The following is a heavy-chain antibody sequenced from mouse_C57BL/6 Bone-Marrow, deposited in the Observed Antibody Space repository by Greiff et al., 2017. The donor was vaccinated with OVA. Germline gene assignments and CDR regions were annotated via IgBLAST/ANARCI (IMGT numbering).Heavy chain of an antibody. Sequence: EVKVVESGGGLVKPGGSLKLSCAASGFTFSSYTMSWVRQTPEQRLEWVATISGGGGTPYYPDSVKGRFTISRDNAKNTLYLQMSSLRSEDTALDYCARRDSSGYGLAYWGQGTLVTVSA. D-gene: IGHD3-2*02. CDR1: GFTFSSYT. CDR2: ISGGGGTP. CDR3: ARRDSSGYGLAY. V-gene: IGHV5-9*01. J-gene: IGHJ3*01.